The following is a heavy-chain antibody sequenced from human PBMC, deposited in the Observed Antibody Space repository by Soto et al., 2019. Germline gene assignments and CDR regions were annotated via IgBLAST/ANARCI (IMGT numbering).Heavy chain of an antibody. V-gene: IGHV1-46*01. Sequence: ASVKVSCKASGYTSTSYYMHWVRQAPGQGLEWMGIINPSGGSTSYAQKFQGRVTMTRDTSTSTVYMELSSLRSEDTAVYYCTRIGGGRGWFDPWGQGTLVTVSS. CDR3: TRIGGGRGWFDP. J-gene: IGHJ5*02. D-gene: IGHD2-15*01. CDR2: INPSGGST. CDR1: GYTSTSYY.